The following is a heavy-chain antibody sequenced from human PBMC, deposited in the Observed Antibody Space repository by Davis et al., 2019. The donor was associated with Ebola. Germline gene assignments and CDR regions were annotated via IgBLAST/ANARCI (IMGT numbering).Heavy chain of an antibody. J-gene: IGHJ4*02. Sequence: MPSETLSLTCTVPGGSISSYYWSWIRQPPGKGLEWIGYIYYSGSTNYNPSLKSRVTISVDTSKNQFSLKLSSVTAADTAVYYCARNTAMPYYFDYWGQGTLVTVSS. D-gene: IGHD5-18*01. CDR2: IYYSGST. CDR1: GGSISSYY. V-gene: IGHV4-59*01. CDR3: ARNTAMPYYFDY.